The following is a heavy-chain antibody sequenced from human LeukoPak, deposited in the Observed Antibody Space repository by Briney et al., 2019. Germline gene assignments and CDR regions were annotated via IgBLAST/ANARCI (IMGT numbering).Heavy chain of an antibody. V-gene: IGHV4-34*01. D-gene: IGHD1-26*01. Sequence: PSETLSLTCAVYGGSFSGYYWSWIRQPPGQGLEWNGEINHSGSTNYNPSLKSRVTISVDTSKNQFSLKLSSVTAADTAVYYCARGGGYYYMDVWDKGTTVTVSS. CDR2: INHSGST. CDR3: ARGGGYYYMDV. CDR1: GGSFSGYY. J-gene: IGHJ6*03.